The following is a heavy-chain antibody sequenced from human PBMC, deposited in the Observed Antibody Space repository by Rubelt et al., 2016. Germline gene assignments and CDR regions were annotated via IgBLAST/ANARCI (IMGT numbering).Heavy chain of an antibody. D-gene: IGHD1-26*01. CDR3: ARGRLGATGL. V-gene: IGHV4-39*07. J-gene: IGHJ4*02. CDR1: GGSISSSSYY. Sequence: QLQLQESGPGLVKPSETLSLTCTVSGGSISSSSYYWGWIRQPPGKGLEWIGSIYYSGSTYYNPSLKGRVTKSVDTSKNQFSLKRSSVTAADTAVYYCARGRLGATGLWSQGTLVTVSS. CDR2: IYYSGST.